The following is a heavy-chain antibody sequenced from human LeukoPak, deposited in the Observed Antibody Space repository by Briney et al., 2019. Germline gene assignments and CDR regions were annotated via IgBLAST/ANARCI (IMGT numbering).Heavy chain of an antibody. D-gene: IGHD2-21*02. Sequence: GGSLRLSCAASGFTFGTYWMNWYRQAPGKGLEWVGNINQDASEINYVDSVRGRFTISRDHANNSLHLQMNSLRAEDTAVYYCATDRDNSDWQKRFDSWGQGTLVTVSS. CDR2: INQDASEI. J-gene: IGHJ4*02. CDR1: GFTFGTYW. V-gene: IGHV3-7*01. CDR3: ATDRDNSDWQKRFDS.